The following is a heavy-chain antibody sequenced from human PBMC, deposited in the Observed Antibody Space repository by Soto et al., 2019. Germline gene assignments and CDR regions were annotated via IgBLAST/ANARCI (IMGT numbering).Heavy chain of an antibody. CDR2: IKQDGSEK. D-gene: IGHD2-8*01. V-gene: IGHV3-7*03. CDR3: AREASNIVLMVYASGAFDI. CDR1: GFTFSSYW. Sequence: ESGGGLVQPGGSLRLSCAASGFTFSSYWMSWVRQAPGKGLEWVANIKQDGSEKYYVDSVKGRFTISRDNAKNSLYLQMNSLRAEDTAVYYCAREASNIVLMVYASGAFDIWGKGTMVTVSS. J-gene: IGHJ3*02.